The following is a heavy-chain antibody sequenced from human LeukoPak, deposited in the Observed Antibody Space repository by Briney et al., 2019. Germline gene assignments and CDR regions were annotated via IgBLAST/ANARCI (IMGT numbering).Heavy chain of an antibody. V-gene: IGHV3-21*01. CDR1: GFTFSSYS. CDR2: ISSSSSYI. D-gene: IGHD3-10*01. J-gene: IGHJ4*02. CDR3: ARDYYGSGSYYPGTFDY. Sequence: GGSLRLSCAASGFTFSSYSMNWVRQAPGKGLEWVSSISSSSSYIYYADSVKGRFTISRANAKNSLYLQMNSLRAEDTAVYYCARDYYGSGSYYPGTFDYGGQGTLVTVSS.